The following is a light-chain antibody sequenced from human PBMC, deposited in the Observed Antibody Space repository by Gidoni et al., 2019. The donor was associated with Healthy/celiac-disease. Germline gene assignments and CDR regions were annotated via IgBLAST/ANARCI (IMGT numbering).Light chain of an antibody. J-gene: IGKJ5*01. CDR1: QSISSY. V-gene: IGKV1-39*01. CDR2: AAA. CDR3: QQSYSTPPIT. Sequence: DIQMTQSPSSLSASVGDRVTITCRASQSISSYLNWYQQKPGKAPKLLIYAAASMQSAVPSRFSGSGSGTDFTLTISSLQPEEFATYYCQQSYSTPPITFXQXTRLEIK.